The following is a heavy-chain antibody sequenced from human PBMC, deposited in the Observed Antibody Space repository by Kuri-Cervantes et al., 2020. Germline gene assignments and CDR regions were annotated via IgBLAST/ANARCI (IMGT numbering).Heavy chain of an antibody. Sequence: GESLKISCAASGFTFSSDWMHWVRQAPGEGLEWVSAISGSGGSTYYADSVKGRFTISRDNSKNTLYLQMNSLRAEDTAVYYCAKDSLDVLLWFGELSFFDYWGQGTLVTVSS. V-gene: IGHV3-23*01. CDR2: ISGSGGST. D-gene: IGHD3-10*01. CDR1: GFTFSSDW. CDR3: AKDSLDVLLWFGELSFFDY. J-gene: IGHJ4*02.